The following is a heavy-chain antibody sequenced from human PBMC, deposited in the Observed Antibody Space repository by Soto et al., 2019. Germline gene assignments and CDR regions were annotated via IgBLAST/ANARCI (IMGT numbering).Heavy chain of an antibody. CDR3: ARDRMVRGVISPKTYYYYGMDV. CDR2: ISSSSSYT. CDR1: GLTFRDYY. D-gene: IGHD3-10*01. Sequence: GGSLRLSCAASGLTFRDYYMSCIRQAPGKGLEWVSYISSSSSYTNYADSVKGRFTISRDNAKNSLYLQMNSLRAEDTAAYYCARDRMVRGVISPKTYYYYGMDVWGQGTTVTVSS. J-gene: IGHJ6*02. V-gene: IGHV3-11*05.